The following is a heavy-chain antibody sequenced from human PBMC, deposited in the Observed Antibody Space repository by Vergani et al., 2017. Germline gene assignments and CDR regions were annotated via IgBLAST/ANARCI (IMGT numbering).Heavy chain of an antibody. CDR2: ISVHNGDT. J-gene: IGHJ3*02. V-gene: IGHV1-18*01. CDR3: ARGRYYGGSLDAFDI. Sequence: QVQLVQSGAEVKRPGASVKVSCKPSGYPFISQGLSWVRQAPGQGLEWMGRISVHNGDTNYAQKFRGRVTMTTDTSTNTAYMELTSLRSEDTAVYYCARGRYYGGSLDAFDIWGQGTMVTVSS. CDR1: GYPFISQG. D-gene: IGHD2-21*01.